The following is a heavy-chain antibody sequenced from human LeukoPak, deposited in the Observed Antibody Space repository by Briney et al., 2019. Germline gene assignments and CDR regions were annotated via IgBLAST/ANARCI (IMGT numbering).Heavy chain of an antibody. J-gene: IGHJ4*02. D-gene: IGHD2-15*01. CDR3: VSGTAAVAPAMTY. V-gene: IGHV3-74*01. CDR2: INGDGSYA. CDR1: GFTFGNFW. Sequence: GGSLRLSCAASGFTFGNFWMHWISQGPGKGLLWVARINGDGSYADYAESVQGRFTVSRDNAKNTLYLQMDSLRVEDTAVYYCVSGTAAVAPAMTYWGRGTLVTVSS.